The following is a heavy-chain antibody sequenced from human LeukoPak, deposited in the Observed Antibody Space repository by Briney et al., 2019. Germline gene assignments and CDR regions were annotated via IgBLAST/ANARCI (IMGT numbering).Heavy chain of an antibody. J-gene: IGHJ6*03. CDR1: GGSFSGYY. D-gene: IGHD5-18*01. Sequence: SETLSLTCAVYGGSFSGYYWSWIRQPPGKGLEWIGYIYYSGSTNYNPSLKSRVTISVDTSKNQFSLKLNSVTAADTAVYYCARKIQLWLRLTDYYYYMDVGEKGTTVTVSS. CDR2: IYYSGST. CDR3: ARKIQLWLRLTDYYYYMDV. V-gene: IGHV4-59*01.